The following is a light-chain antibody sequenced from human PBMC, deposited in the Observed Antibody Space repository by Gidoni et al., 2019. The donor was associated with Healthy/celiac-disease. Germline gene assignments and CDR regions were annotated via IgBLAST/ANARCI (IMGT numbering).Light chain of an antibody. J-gene: IGKJ2*01. CDR1: QDISNY. V-gene: IGKV1-33*01. Sequence: DIQLTPSPSSLSASVGDRVTITCQASQDISNYLNWYQQKPGKAPKLLIYDASNLETGVPSRFSGSGSGTDFTFTISRRQPEDMATYYCQQYDNLPHTFGQGTKLEIK. CDR2: DAS. CDR3: QQYDNLPHT.